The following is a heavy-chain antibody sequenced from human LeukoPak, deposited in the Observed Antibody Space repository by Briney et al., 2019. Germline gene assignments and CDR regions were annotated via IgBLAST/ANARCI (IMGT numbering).Heavy chain of an antibody. J-gene: IGHJ4*02. CDR2: IYYSGST. CDR1: GGSISSYY. V-gene: IGHV4-59*01. Sequence: SETLSLTCTVSGGSISSYYWSWIRQPPGKGLEWIGYIYYSGSTNYNPSLKSRVTISVDTSKNQFSLKLSSVTAADTAVYYCAREVAVTTPFDYWGQGTLVTVSS. D-gene: IGHD2-21*02. CDR3: AREVAVTTPFDY.